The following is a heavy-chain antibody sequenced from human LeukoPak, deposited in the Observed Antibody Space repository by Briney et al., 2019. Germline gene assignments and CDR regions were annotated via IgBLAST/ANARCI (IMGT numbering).Heavy chain of an antibody. CDR1: GFTFSSYG. D-gene: IGHD6-19*01. CDR3: AKDGSVAGRGYYYYGMDV. J-gene: IGHJ6*02. CDR2: ISYDGSNK. Sequence: GGSLRLSCAASGFTFSSYGMHWVRQAPGKGLEWEAVISYDGSNKYYADSVKGRFTISRDNSKNTLYLQMNSLRAEDTAVYYCAKDGSVAGRGYYYYGMDVWGQGTTVTVSS. V-gene: IGHV3-30*18.